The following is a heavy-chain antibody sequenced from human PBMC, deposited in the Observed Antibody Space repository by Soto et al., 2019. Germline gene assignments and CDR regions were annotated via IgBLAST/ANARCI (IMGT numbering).Heavy chain of an antibody. CDR3: ARASAIAAAGDYYYDMDV. D-gene: IGHD6-13*01. Sequence: QVQLVQSRAEVKKPGSSVKVSCKASGGTFSSYAISWVRQAPGQGLEWMGGIIPIFGTANYAQKFQGRVTITADESTSTAYMELSSLRSEDTAVYYCARASAIAAAGDYYYDMDVWGQGTTVTVSS. CDR1: GGTFSSYA. J-gene: IGHJ6*02. V-gene: IGHV1-69*01. CDR2: IIPIFGTA.